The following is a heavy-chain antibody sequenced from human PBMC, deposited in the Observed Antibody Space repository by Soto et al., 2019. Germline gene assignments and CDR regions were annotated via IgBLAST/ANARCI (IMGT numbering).Heavy chain of an antibody. CDR3: ARDDVDTAMPYGMDV. CDR2: IIPIFGTA. Sequence: QVQLVQSGAEVKKPGSSVKVSCKASGGTFSSYAISWVRQAPGQGLEWMGGIIPIFGTANYAQKFQGRVTITPDQSSXTAYMELSSLRSEDTAVYYCARDDVDTAMPYGMDVWGQGTTVTVSS. D-gene: IGHD5-18*01. V-gene: IGHV1-69*05. J-gene: IGHJ6*02. CDR1: GGTFSSYA.